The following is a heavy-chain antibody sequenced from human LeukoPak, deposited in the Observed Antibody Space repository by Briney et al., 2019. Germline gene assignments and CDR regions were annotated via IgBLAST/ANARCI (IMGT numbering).Heavy chain of an antibody. J-gene: IGHJ6*03. Sequence: PSETLSLTCTVSGGSLSSYSWSWIRPPPGKGLEWIGYIYYSGSTNYNPPLQSRVTISVDTSKNQFSLKLGSVTAADTAVYYCARQRGSTYYYMDVWGKGTTVTVSS. V-gene: IGHV4-59*01. CDR3: ARQRGSTYYYMDV. D-gene: IGHD5-12*01. CDR2: IYYSGST. CDR1: GGSLSSYS.